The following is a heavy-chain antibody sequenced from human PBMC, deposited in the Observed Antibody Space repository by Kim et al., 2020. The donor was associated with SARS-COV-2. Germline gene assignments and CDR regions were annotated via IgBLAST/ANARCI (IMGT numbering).Heavy chain of an antibody. CDR2: ISSGGRSI. CDR3: AREPYIAIQRGDY. J-gene: IGHJ4*02. Sequence: GGSLRLSCAASGFTFSSYTMSWVRQAPGKGLEWVSTISSGGRSIYYADSVKGRFTISRDNSKNTLYLQMNSLRAEDTAVYYCAREPYIAIQRGDYWGQG. V-gene: IGHV3-21*04. D-gene: IGHD2-21*01. CDR1: GFTFSSYT.